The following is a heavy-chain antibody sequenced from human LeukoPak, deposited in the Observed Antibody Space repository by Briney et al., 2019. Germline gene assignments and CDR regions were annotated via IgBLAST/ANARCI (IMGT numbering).Heavy chain of an antibody. V-gene: IGHV1-69*04. J-gene: IGHJ5*02. Sequence: ASVKVSCKASGGTFSSYAIIWVRQAPGQGLEWMRRIIPILGIANYAQKFQGRVTITADKSTSTAYMELSSLRSEDTAVYYCASDYYGSGSYPTWGQGTLVTVSS. CDR2: IIPILGIA. D-gene: IGHD3-10*01. CDR1: GGTFSSYA. CDR3: ASDYYGSGSYPT.